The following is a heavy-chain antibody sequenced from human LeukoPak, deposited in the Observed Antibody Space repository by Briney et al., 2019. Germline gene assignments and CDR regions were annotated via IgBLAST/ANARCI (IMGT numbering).Heavy chain of an antibody. V-gene: IGHV3-23*01. CDR3: AKDGDCSSTSCYFTWHYYYGMDV. J-gene: IGHJ6*02. D-gene: IGHD2-2*01. CDR1: GGSISSYY. Sequence: ETLSLTCTVSGGSISSYYWSWIRQPPGKGLEWVSAISGSGGSTYYADSVKGRFTISRDNSKNTLYLQMNSLRAEDTAVYYCAKDGDCSSTSCYFTWHYYYGMDVWGQGTTVTVSS. CDR2: ISGSGGST.